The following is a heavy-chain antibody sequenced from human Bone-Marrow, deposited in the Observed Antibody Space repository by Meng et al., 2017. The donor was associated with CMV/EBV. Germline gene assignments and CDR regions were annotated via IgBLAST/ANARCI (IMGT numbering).Heavy chain of an antibody. CDR2: INHSGST. J-gene: IGHJ2*01. Sequence: SETLSLTCAVYGGSFSGYYWSWIRQPPGKGLEWIGEINHSGSTNYNPSLKSRVTISVDTSKNQFSLKLSSVTAADTAVYYCARDSSRPYWYFDLWGRGTTVTVSS. CDR1: GGSFSGYY. CDR3: ARDSSRPYWYFDL. D-gene: IGHD6-13*01. V-gene: IGHV4-34*01.